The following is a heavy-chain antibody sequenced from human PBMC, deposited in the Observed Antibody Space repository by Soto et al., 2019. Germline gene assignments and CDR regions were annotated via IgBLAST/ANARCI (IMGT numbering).Heavy chain of an antibody. D-gene: IGHD3-22*01. Sequence: ASVKVSCKASGYTFTSYYMHWVRQAPGQGLEWMGIINPSGGSTSYAQKFQGRVTMTRDTSTSTAYMELRSLRSDDTAVYYCARCLSGYYLMVAFDIWGQGTMVTV. CDR3: ARCLSGYYLMVAFDI. CDR1: GYTFTSYY. J-gene: IGHJ3*02. CDR2: INPSGGST. V-gene: IGHV1-46*01.